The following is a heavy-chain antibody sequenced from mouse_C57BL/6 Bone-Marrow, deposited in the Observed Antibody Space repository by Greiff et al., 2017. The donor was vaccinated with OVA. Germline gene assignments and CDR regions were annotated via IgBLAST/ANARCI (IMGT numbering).Heavy chain of an antibody. V-gene: IGHV3-6*01. CDR3: ATKTGPYYFDY. CDR2: ISYDGSN. J-gene: IGHJ2*01. D-gene: IGHD4-1*01. CDR1: GYSITSGYY. Sequence: EVQRVESGPGLVKPSQSLSLTCSVTGYSITSGYYWNWIRQFPGNKLEWMGYISYDGSNNYNPSLKNRISITRDTSKNQFFLKLNSVTTEDTATYYCATKTGPYYFDYWGQGTTLTVSS.